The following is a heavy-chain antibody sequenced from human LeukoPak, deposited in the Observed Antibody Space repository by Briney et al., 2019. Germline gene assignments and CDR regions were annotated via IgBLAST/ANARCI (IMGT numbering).Heavy chain of an antibody. D-gene: IGHD4-23*01. CDR3: AREVGYGGTFDH. Sequence: GGSLRLSCAASGFTFSSYSMNWVRQAPGKGLEWVSSISSSSSYIYYADSVKGRFTISRDNAKNSLYLQMNSLRAEDTAVYYCAREVGYGGTFDHWGQGTLVTVSS. J-gene: IGHJ4*02. V-gene: IGHV3-21*01. CDR2: ISSSSSYI. CDR1: GFTFSSYS.